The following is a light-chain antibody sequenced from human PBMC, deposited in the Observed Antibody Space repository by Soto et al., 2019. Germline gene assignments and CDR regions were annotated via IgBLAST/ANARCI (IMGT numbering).Light chain of an antibody. Sequence: EIVLTHSPATLSLSPGERATLSCRASQSVSSYLAWYQQKPGQAPRLLIYDASNRATGIPARFSGSGSGTDFTLTISSLEPEDFAVYYCQQRSNLPRITFGQVALLEIK. CDR2: DAS. CDR1: QSVSSY. CDR3: QQRSNLPRIT. J-gene: IGKJ5*01. V-gene: IGKV3-11*01.